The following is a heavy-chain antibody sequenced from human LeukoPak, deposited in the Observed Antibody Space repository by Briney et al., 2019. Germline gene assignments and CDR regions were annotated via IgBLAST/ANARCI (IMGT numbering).Heavy chain of an antibody. CDR2: TSSDGRSK. D-gene: IGHD6-19*01. Sequence: PGGSLRLSCAASGFTFSTYAMHGVRQAPGKGLEWVEITSSDGRSKFYADSVKGRFTISGDNSKSTLYLQMNSLRAEDTAVYYCARGPKSQKQWLFSLFDPWGQGTLVTVSS. CDR1: GFTFSTYA. J-gene: IGHJ5*02. V-gene: IGHV3-30*04. CDR3: ARGPKSQKQWLFSLFDP.